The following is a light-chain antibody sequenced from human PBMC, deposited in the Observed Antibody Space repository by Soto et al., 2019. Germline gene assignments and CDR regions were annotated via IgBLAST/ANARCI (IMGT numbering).Light chain of an antibody. J-gene: IGLJ1*01. Sequence: QSALTQPPSASGSPGQSVTISCTGTSSDVGAYDNVSWYQQHPGKAPKLMIYEINKRPSGVPDRFSGSKSGNTASLTVSGLQAEDEADYYCSSFAGSNNFPYVFGTGTKLTVL. CDR3: SSFAGSNNFPYV. CDR2: EIN. CDR1: SSDVGAYDN. V-gene: IGLV2-8*01.